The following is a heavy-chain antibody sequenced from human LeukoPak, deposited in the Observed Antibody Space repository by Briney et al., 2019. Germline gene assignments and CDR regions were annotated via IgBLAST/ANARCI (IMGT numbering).Heavy chain of an antibody. CDR2: ITAIDGRT. CDR3: TKDRRGPAAGTWYFDS. CDR1: GFTFPSTT. Sequence: GESLRLSCVASGFTFPSTTMGWVRQAPGRGLEWVSSITAIDGRTYYADSVRGRFTISRDNSKNTVYLQLNSLRAGDTAIYYCTKDRRGPAAGTWYFDSWGQGTLVTVSS. D-gene: IGHD6-13*01. J-gene: IGHJ4*02. V-gene: IGHV3-23*01.